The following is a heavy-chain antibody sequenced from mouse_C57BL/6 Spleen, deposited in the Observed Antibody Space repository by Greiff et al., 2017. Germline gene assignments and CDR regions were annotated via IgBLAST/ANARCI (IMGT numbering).Heavy chain of an antibody. V-gene: IGHV3-6*01. Sequence: EVKVEESGPGLVKPSQSLSLTCSVTGYSITSGYYWNWIRQFPGNKLEWMGYISYDGSNNYNPSLKNRISITRDTSKNQFFLKLNSVTTEDTATYYCARNYGFDYGGQGTTLTVSS. CDR3: ARNYGFDY. CDR2: ISYDGSN. D-gene: IGHD1-1*01. J-gene: IGHJ2*01. CDR1: GYSITSGYY.